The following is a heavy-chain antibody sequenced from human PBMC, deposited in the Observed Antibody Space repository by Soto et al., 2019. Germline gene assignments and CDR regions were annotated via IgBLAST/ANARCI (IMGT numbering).Heavy chain of an antibody. CDR1: GFAFSSYA. D-gene: IGHD3-9*01. J-gene: IGHJ6*02. Sequence: PGGSLRLSCAASGFAFSSYALHWVRRAPGKGLEWVSAIGTGGDTYYADSVMGRFTISRDNAKKSLYLHMNGLIAEDMAVYYCARDGRYSPYYYGMDVWGQGTTVTVSS. CDR2: IGTGGDT. CDR3: ARDGRYSPYYYGMDV. V-gene: IGHV3-13*01.